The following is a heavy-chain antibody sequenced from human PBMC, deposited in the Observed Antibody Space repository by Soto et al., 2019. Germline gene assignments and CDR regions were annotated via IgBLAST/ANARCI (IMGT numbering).Heavy chain of an antibody. CDR1: GGSISSSSYY. J-gene: IGHJ6*03. V-gene: IGHV4-39*07. CDR3: ARTSLWYMDV. Sequence: SETLSLTCTVSGGSISSSSYYWGWIRQPPGKGLEWIGSIYYSGSTYYNPSLKSRVTISVDTSKNQFSLKLSSVTAADTAVYYCARTSLWYMDVWGKGTTVTVSS. D-gene: IGHD3-3*01. CDR2: IYYSGST.